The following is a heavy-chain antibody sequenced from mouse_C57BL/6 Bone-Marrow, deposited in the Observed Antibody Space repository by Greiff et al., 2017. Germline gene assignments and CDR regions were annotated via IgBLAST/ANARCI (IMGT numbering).Heavy chain of an antibody. J-gene: IGHJ3*01. CDR3: ARHDGYYVGCAY. CDR2: ISSGGSYT. CDR1: GFTFSSYG. D-gene: IGHD2-3*01. Sequence: EVKLVVSGGDLVKPGGSLKLSCAASGFTFSSYGMSWFRQTPDKRLVWVATISSGGSYTYYPDRVKGRFTISRDNAKNTLYLQMSSLKSEDTAMYYCARHDGYYVGCAYWGQGTLVSVSA. V-gene: IGHV5-6*01.